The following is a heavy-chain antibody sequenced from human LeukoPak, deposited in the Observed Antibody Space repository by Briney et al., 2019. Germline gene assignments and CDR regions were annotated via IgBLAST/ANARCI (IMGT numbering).Heavy chain of an antibody. D-gene: IGHD4-11*01. Sequence: PSETLSLTCTVSGGSISSYYWSWIRQPPGKGLEWTGYIYYSGSTNYSPSLKSRVTISVDTSKNQFSLKLSSVTAADTAVYYCARDPGYSNYGNWFDPWGQGTLVTVSS. CDR3: ARDPGYSNYGNWFDP. V-gene: IGHV4-59*01. CDR1: GGSISSYY. CDR2: IYYSGST. J-gene: IGHJ5*02.